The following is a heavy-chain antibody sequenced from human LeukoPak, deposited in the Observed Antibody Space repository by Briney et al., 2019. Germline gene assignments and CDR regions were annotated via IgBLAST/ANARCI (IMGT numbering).Heavy chain of an antibody. CDR1: GFTFSSYG. D-gene: IGHD6-13*01. CDR2: IWYDGSNK. CDR3: AKDRWVGSSWYGVFDY. Sequence: GGSLRLSCAASGFTFSSYGMHWVRQAPGKGLEWVAVIWYDGSNKYYADSVKGRFTISRDNSKNTLYLQMNSLRAEDTAVFYCAKDRWVGSSWYGVFDYWGQGTLVTVSS. J-gene: IGHJ4*02. V-gene: IGHV3-33*06.